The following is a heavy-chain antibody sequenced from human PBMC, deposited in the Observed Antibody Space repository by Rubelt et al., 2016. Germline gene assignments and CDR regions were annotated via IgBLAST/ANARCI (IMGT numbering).Heavy chain of an antibody. CDR2: ISSSSSYI. J-gene: IGHJ4*02. CDR1: GGSISSSS. CDR3: ARDLRRPGNPGGVVY. D-gene: IGHD4-23*01. Sequence: LQLQESGPGLVKPSETLSLTCTVSGGSISSSSYYWGWIRQAPGKGLEWVSSISSSSSYIYYADSVKGRFTISRDNAKNSLYLQMNSLRAEDTAVYYCARDLRRPGNPGGVVYWGQGTLVTVSS. V-gene: IGHV3-21*01.